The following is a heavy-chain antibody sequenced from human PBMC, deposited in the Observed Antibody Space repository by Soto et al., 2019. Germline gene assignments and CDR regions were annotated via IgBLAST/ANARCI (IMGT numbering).Heavy chain of an antibody. CDR1: GFTFSSYA. CDR3: AKDDARLSKGPEYFQH. D-gene: IGHD2-2*01. Sequence: GGSLRLSCAASGFTFSSYAMSWVRQAPGKGLEWVSAISGSGGSTYYADSVKGRFTISRDNSKNTLYLQMNSLRAEDTAVYYCAKDDARLSKGPEYFQHWGQGTLVTVSS. J-gene: IGHJ1*01. V-gene: IGHV3-23*01. CDR2: ISGSGGST.